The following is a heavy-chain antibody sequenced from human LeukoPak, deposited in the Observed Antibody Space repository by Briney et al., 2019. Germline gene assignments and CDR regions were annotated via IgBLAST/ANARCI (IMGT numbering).Heavy chain of an antibody. CDR3: AREIAAAENYFDY. D-gene: IGHD6-13*01. CDR1: GFTFSSYA. Sequence: GGSLRLSCAASGFTFSSYAMHWVRQAPGKGLGWVAVISYDGSNKYYADSVKGRFTISRDNSKNTLYLQMNSLRAEDTAVYYCAREIAAAENYFDYWGQGTLVTVSS. V-gene: IGHV3-30-3*01. J-gene: IGHJ4*02. CDR2: ISYDGSNK.